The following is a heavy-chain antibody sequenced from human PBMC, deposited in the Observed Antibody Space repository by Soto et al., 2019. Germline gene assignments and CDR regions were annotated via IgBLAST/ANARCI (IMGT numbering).Heavy chain of an antibody. CDR2: ISSSSSTI. Sequence: EVQLVESGGGLVQPGGSLRLSCAASGFTFSSYSMNWVRQAPGKGLEWVSYISSSSSTIYYADSVKGRFTISRDNAKNSLYLQMNSLRADDTAVYYCARDGGGYATGWFANWGQGTLVTVSS. J-gene: IGHJ4*02. V-gene: IGHV3-48*01. CDR1: GFTFSSYS. CDR3: ARDGGGYATGWFAN. D-gene: IGHD6-19*01.